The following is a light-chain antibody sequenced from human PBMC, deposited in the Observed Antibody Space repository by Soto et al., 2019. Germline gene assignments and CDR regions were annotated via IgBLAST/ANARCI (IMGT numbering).Light chain of an antibody. CDR3: TSYAGGNNV. Sequence: QSALTQPPSASGSPGQSVTISCTGTSSDVGGYNYVSWYQQHPGKVPKLRVYEVNKRTSGVPDRFSGSKSGNTASLTVSGLQAEDEADYYCTSYAGGNNVFGTGTKVTVL. CDR1: SSDVGGYNY. CDR2: EVN. J-gene: IGLJ1*01. V-gene: IGLV2-8*01.